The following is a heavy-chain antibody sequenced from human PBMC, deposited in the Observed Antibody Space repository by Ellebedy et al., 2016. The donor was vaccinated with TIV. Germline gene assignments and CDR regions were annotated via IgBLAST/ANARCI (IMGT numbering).Heavy chain of an antibody. CDR2: ISHTGSRT. J-gene: IGHJ4*02. D-gene: IGHD3-22*01. CDR1: GFTFSSYA. Sequence: GESLKISCAASGFTFSSYAMSWVRQAPGKGLEWVSTISHTGSRTYYADSVEGRFTISRDTSKKTLYLQINSLNAEDTAIYYCAKGRGGGSDSSAPRYYFDYWGLGTLVTVSS. CDR3: AKGRGGGSDSSAPRYYFDY. V-gene: IGHV3-23*01.